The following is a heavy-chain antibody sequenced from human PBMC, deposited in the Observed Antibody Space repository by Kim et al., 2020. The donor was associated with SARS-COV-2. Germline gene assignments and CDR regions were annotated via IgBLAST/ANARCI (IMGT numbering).Heavy chain of an antibody. J-gene: IGHJ4*02. CDR3: ARGIYSSSQRFDY. Sequence: SETLSLTCAVYGGSFSGYYWSWIRQPPGKGLEWIGEINHSGSTNYNPSLKSRVTISVDTSKNQFSLKLSSVTAADTAVYYCARGIYSSSQRFDYWGQGTLVTVSS. CDR2: INHSGST. V-gene: IGHV4-34*01. D-gene: IGHD6-6*01. CDR1: GGSFSGYY.